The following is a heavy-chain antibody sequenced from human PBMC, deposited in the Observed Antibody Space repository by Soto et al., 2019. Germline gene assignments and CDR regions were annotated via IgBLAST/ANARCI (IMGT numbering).Heavy chain of an antibody. Sequence: WGSLTISCAASDLTFTDSTINWVRQASGKGLEWVAIIRPKVNSYATVYAASVRGRFTISRDDSKNTAYLQMNSLRSEDTAMYYCTTRQSDVWGQGTTVTVSS. CDR3: TTRQSDV. CDR1: DLTFTDST. CDR2: IRPKVNSYAT. V-gene: IGHV3-73*01. J-gene: IGHJ6*02.